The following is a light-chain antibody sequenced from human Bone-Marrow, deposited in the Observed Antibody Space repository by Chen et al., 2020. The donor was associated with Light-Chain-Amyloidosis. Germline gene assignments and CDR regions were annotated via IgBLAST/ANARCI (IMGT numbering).Light chain of an antibody. J-gene: IGLJ3*02. V-gene: IGLV6-57*01. CDR3: QAYQGSSQGV. CDR1: SGSIATNY. Sequence: NFMLTQPHSVSESPGKTVIISCTRSSGSIATNYVQWYQQRPGSSPTTVIYEDDQRPSGVPDRFSGSIERSSNSATLTISGLKTEDEADYYCQAYQGSSQGVFGGGTKLTVL. CDR2: EDD.